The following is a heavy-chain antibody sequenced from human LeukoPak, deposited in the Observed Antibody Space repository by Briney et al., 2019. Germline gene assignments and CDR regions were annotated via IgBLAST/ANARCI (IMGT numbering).Heavy chain of an antibody. CDR1: GNYW. CDR3: VSFYETY. CDR2: INSDGSWT. D-gene: IGHD2/OR15-2a*01. Sequence: GGSLRLSCAASGNYWMHWVRQAPGKGLVWVSHINSDGSWTSYADSVKGRFTISKDNAKNTVYLQMNSLRAEDTAVYYCVSFYETYWGRGTLDTVSS. V-gene: IGHV3-74*01. J-gene: IGHJ4*02.